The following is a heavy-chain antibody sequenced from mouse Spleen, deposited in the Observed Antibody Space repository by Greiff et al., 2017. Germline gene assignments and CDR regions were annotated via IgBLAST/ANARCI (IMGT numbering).Heavy chain of an antibody. D-gene: IGHD1-2*01. V-gene: IGHV1-82*01. J-gene: IGHJ2*01. CDR3: AIHYYGYN. CDR2: IYPGDGDT. Sequence: QVQLQQSGPELVKPGASVKISCKASGYAFSSSWMNWVKQRPGKGLEWIGRIYPGDGDTNYNGKFKGKATLTADKSSSTAYMQLSSLTSEDSAVYFCAIHYYGYNWGQGTTLTVSS. CDR1: GYAFSSSW.